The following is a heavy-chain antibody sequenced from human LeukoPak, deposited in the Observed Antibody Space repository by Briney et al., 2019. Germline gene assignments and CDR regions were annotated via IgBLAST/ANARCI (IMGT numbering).Heavy chain of an antibody. CDR2: ISGSGGST. CDR3: AKDRAHDDILTG. CDR1: GFTFSSYG. J-gene: IGHJ6*04. Sequence: PGGSLRLSCAASGFTFSSYGMSWVRQAPGKGLEWVSAISGSGGSTYYADSVKGRFTISRDNSKNTLYLQMNSLRAEDTAVYYCAKDRAHDDILTGWGKGTTVTISS. D-gene: IGHD3-9*01. V-gene: IGHV3-23*01.